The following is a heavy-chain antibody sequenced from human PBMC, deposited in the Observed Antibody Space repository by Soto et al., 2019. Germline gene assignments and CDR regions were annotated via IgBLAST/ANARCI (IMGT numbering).Heavy chain of an antibody. CDR3: AKDLYSSSWYNFDE. CDR1: GFTFSSYG. Sequence: GGSLRLSCAASGFTFSSYGMHWVRQAPGKGLEWVAVISYDGSNKYYADSVKGRFTISRDNSKNTLYLQMNSLRAEDTAVYYCAKDLYSSSWYNFDEWGQGTLVTVSS. D-gene: IGHD6-13*01. V-gene: IGHV3-30*18. CDR2: ISYDGSNK. J-gene: IGHJ4*02.